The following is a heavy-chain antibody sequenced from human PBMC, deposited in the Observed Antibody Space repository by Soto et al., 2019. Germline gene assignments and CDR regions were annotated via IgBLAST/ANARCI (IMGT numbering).Heavy chain of an antibody. CDR3: TGSRKYYDFWSGYYYYYGMDV. CDR1: GFTFGDYA. J-gene: IGHJ6*02. V-gene: IGHV3-49*03. D-gene: IGHD3-3*01. Sequence: GGSLRLSCTASGFTFGDYAMSWFRQAPGKGLEWVGFIRSKAYGGTTEYAASVKGRFTISRDDSKSIAYPQMNSLKTEDTAVYYCTGSRKYYDFWSGYYYYYGMDVWGQGTTVTVSS. CDR2: IRSKAYGGTT.